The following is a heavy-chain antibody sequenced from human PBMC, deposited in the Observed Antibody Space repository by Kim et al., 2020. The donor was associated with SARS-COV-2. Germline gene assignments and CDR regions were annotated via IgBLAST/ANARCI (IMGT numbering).Heavy chain of an antibody. Sequence: SETLSLTCTVSGGSVSSGSYYWSWIRQPPGKGLEWIGYIYYSGSTNYNPSLKSRVTISVDTSKNQFSLKLSSVTAADTAVYYCARDPSLWFGESDWGQGTLVTVSS. CDR3: ARDPSLWFGESD. V-gene: IGHV4-61*01. CDR2: IYYSGST. J-gene: IGHJ4*02. CDR1: GGSVSSGSYY. D-gene: IGHD3-10*01.